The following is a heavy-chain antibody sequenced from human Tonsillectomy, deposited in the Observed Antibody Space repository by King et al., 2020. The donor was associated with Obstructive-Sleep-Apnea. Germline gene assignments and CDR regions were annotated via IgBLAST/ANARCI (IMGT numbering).Heavy chain of an antibody. Sequence: VQLVESGGGVVQAGMSLRLSCAASGFTFSDYGIHWVRQAPGKGLEWVAVIWYVGSDKYYADSVKGRFIMSRDNSKNTVYLQMNSLTAEDTAVYYCAKEYSIAAANWGQGTLVTVSS. D-gene: IGHD6-25*01. CDR2: IWYVGSDK. CDR3: AKEYSIAAAN. V-gene: IGHV3-33*06. J-gene: IGHJ4*02. CDR1: GFTFSDYG.